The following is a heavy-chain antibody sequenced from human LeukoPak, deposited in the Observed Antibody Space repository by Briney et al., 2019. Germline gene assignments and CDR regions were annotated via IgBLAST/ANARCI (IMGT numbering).Heavy chain of an antibody. CDR2: IYHSEST. CDR3: AGGPSAAAV. Sequence: SQTLSLTCVVSGGSITSGGYSWSWIRQPPGKGLEWIGYIYHSESTYYNPSLKGRVTISVDRSRNQFSLRLSSVTAADTAVYYCAGGPSAAAVWGQGTLVTVSS. D-gene: IGHD6-13*01. CDR1: GGSITSGGYS. V-gene: IGHV4-30-2*01. J-gene: IGHJ4*02.